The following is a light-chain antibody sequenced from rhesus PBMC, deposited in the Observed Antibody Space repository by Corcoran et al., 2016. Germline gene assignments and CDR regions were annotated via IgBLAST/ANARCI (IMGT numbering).Light chain of an antibody. V-gene: IGKV1-25*02. Sequence: DIQMTQSPSSLSASVGDRVTITCRASQGISNYLAWYQPKPGETPKLLSYAASGLQSGIPSGFSGSGSGTDFTLTISSLQSEDFATYYCQHYYSTPYSFGQGTKVEIK. CDR1: QGISNY. J-gene: IGKJ2*01. CDR2: AAS. CDR3: QHYYSTPYS.